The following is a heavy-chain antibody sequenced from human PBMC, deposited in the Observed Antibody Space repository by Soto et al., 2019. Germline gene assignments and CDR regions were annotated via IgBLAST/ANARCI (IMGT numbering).Heavy chain of an antibody. D-gene: IGHD6-6*01. J-gene: IGHJ4*02. CDR1: GFMFNHYA. Sequence: GGSLRLSCEASGFMFNHYAMAWVRQTPGKGLEWVSVISGSTGTTYYADSVKGRFTISRDNTKNTVYLQMNSLRVEDSALYSCAKVIVLGASTLEYWGPDTRVTVSS. CDR3: AKVIVLGASTLEY. V-gene: IGHV3-23*01. CDR2: ISGSTGTT.